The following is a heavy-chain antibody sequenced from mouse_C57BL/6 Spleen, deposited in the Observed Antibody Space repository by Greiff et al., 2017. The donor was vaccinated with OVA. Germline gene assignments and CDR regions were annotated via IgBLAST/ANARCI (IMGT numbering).Heavy chain of an antibody. Sequence: VHVKQSGPELVKPGASVKISCKASGYSFTDYNMNWVKQSNGKSLEWIGVINPNYGTTSYNQKFKGKATLTVDQSSSTAYMQLNSLTSEDSAVYYCARSEYYGSSHFDYWGQGTTLTVSS. J-gene: IGHJ2*01. CDR1: GYSFTDYN. CDR2: INPNYGTT. V-gene: IGHV1-39*01. D-gene: IGHD1-1*01. CDR3: ARSEYYGSSHFDY.